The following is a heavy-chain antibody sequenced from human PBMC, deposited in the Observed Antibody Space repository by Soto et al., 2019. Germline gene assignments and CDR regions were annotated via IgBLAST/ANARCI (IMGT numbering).Heavy chain of an antibody. V-gene: IGHV4-61*01. CDR2: IYYSGST. CDR3: ARDYRSGWYSSFDY. J-gene: IGHJ4*02. CDR1: GGSVSSGSYY. D-gene: IGHD6-19*01. Sequence: QVQLQESGPGLVKPSETLSLTCTVSGGSVSSGSYYWSWIRQPPGKGLEWIGYIYYSGSTNYNPSLKSRVTRSVDTSKNQFSLQLSSVTAADTAVYYCARDYRSGWYSSFDYWGQGTLVTVSS.